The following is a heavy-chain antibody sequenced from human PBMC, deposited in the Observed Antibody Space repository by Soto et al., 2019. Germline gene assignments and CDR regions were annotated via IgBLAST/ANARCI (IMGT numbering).Heavy chain of an antibody. J-gene: IGHJ4*02. CDR3: EREIWSTSGPHNFFDD. Sequence: QVQLVQSGAEVKNPGASVQVSYKATGYNFRDYGVILARQAPGQGLEWMGYVSHNSGKTTYGQDRPGRVTMTTDTSTTTDYWDLRSLRSDDTAVYYGEREIWSTSGPHNFFDDWGQGTMVTVSS. CDR1: GYNFRDYG. V-gene: IGHV1-18*01. D-gene: IGHD2-2*01. CDR2: VSHNSGKT.